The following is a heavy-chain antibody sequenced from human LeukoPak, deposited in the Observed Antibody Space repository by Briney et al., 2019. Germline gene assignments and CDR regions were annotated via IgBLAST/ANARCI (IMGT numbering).Heavy chain of an antibody. V-gene: IGHV3-23*01. D-gene: IGHD6-13*01. CDR3: AKSSSSWSHYFNY. Sequence: GGSLRLSCAASGFTFSGYAMAWVRQAPGKGLEWVSSITITGSSPSYADSVKGRFTVSRDNSKNTLYLQMNSLRAEDTAVYFCAKSSSSWSHYFNYWGQGTLVTVSS. J-gene: IGHJ4*02. CDR2: ITITGSSP. CDR1: GFTFSGYA.